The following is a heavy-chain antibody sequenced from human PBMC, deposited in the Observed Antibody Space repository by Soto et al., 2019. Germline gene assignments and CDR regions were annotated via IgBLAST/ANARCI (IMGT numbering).Heavy chain of an antibody. J-gene: IGHJ5*02. D-gene: IGHD1-26*01. CDR3: AREIVGATHNWFDP. V-gene: IGHV4-59*01. Sequence: PSEPLSLPCTVSGCSIRSYYWSWNRQPPGKGLEWIGYIYYRGSTNYNPSLKSRVTLSVDTSKNQCSLKRSSGTAADTAVYYCAREIVGATHNWFDPWGQGTLVTVSS. CDR1: GCSIRSYY. CDR2: IYYRGST.